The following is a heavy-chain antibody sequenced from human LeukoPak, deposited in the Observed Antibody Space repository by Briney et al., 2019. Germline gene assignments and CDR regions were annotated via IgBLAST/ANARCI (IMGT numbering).Heavy chain of an antibody. Sequence: PGRSLRLSCAASGFTFSSYAMHWVRQAPGKGLEWVAVISYDGSNKYYADSVKGRFTISRDNSKNTLYLQMSSLRAEDTAVYYCAKDSAPYYGDYDYWGQGTLVTVSS. CDR1: GFTFSSYA. J-gene: IGHJ4*02. D-gene: IGHD4-17*01. CDR3: AKDSAPYYGDYDY. V-gene: IGHV3-30-3*01. CDR2: ISYDGSNK.